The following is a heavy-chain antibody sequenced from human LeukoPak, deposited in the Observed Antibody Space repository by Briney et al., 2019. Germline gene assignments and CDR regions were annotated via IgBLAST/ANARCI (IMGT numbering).Heavy chain of an antibody. D-gene: IGHD2-21*02. CDR2: IWYDGSNE. CDR3: ARDSNCGGNCYSGINIFDI. Sequence: GGSLRLSCAASGFAFSSYAMHWVRQALGKGLEWVAVIWYDGSNEYYVDSVKGRFTVSRDNSKNTVYLQMNSLRVEDTAVYYCARDSNCGGNCYSGINIFDIWGQGTMVTVSS. V-gene: IGHV3-33*01. CDR1: GFAFSSYA. J-gene: IGHJ3*02.